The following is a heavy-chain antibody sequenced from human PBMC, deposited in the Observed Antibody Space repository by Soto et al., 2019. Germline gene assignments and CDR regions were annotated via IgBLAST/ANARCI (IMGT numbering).Heavy chain of an antibody. Sequence: QVQLQESGPGLVIPSQTLTLTCGVSGASIDNNGYSWTWIRQHPGKGLEWIGTNNNRGDTYYNPSLKSRLTISLATSQNHFSLRLDAVTAADTAVYYCARGGSGWKALNWFDPWGQGIMVTVSS. CDR1: GASIDNNGYS. J-gene: IGHJ5*02. D-gene: IGHD6-19*01. CDR2: NNNRGDT. V-gene: IGHV4-31*11. CDR3: ARGGSGWKALNWFDP.